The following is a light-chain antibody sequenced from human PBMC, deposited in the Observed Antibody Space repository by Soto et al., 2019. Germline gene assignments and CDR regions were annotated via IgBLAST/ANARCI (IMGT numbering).Light chain of an antibody. V-gene: IGLV1-44*01. CDR3: AAWDDRLNGYV. J-gene: IGLJ1*01. Sequence: QSVLTQPPSASVTPGQRVTISCSGSTSNIGSNGVNWYRQLPGTAPKLLIYSSNERPSGVPDRFSGSKSGTSASLAISGLQSEDEADYYCAAWDDRLNGYVFGTGTKVTVL. CDR1: TSNIGSNG. CDR2: SSN.